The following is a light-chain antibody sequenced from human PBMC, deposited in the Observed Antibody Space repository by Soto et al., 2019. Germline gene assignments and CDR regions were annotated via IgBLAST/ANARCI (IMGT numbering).Light chain of an antibody. CDR1: QSVSSS. Sequence: EIVMTQSPATLSVSPGNRAILSCRASQSVSSSLAWYQQIPGQAPRLLIYDASTRATGIPARFGGSGSGTEFTLTISSLQSEDFAVYYCQQYNNWPPLTFGGGTKVDI. CDR2: DAS. V-gene: IGKV3-15*01. CDR3: QQYNNWPPLT. J-gene: IGKJ4*01.